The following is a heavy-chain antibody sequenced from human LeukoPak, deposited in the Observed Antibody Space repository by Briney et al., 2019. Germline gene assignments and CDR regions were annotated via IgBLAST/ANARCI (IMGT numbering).Heavy chain of an antibody. CDR2: INTYTGNT. CDR3: ARENLPYYYDSSGYYLPFDY. D-gene: IGHD3-22*01. CDR1: GYTFTSYG. Sequence: ASVKVSCKSSGYTFTSYGISWVRQAPGQGLEWMGWINTYTGNTNYAQKFQGRVTMTTDTPTSTAYMELRSLRSDDTAVYYCARENLPYYYDSSGYYLPFDYWGQGTLVTVSS. J-gene: IGHJ4*02. V-gene: IGHV1-18*01.